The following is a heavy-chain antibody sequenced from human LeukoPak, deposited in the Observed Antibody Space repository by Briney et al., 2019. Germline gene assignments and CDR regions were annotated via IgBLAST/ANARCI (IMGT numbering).Heavy chain of an antibody. CDR2: ISSSVTTI. J-gene: IGHJ4*02. V-gene: IGHV3-48*03. CDR3: ARDDKAMPGDY. D-gene: IGHD2-2*01. CDR1: GFTFSSYE. Sequence: GGSLRLSCAASGFTFSSYEMNWVRQAPGKGLGWISYISSSVTTIYYADSVKGRFHISRDNAKNSLYLQMNSLRAEDTAVYYCARDDKAMPGDYWGQGTLVTVSS.